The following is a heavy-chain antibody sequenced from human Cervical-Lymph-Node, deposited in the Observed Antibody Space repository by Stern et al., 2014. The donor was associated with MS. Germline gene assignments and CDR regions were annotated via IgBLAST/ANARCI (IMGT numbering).Heavy chain of an antibody. CDR3: GKDLHYWSADS. D-gene: IGHD1-1*01. V-gene: IGHV3-23*04. CDR2: SGSDGGA. J-gene: IGHJ4*02. CDR1: GFTFSSFA. Sequence: EVQLVESGGGLVQPGGSLRLSCAGSGFTFSSFAMTWIRQAPGQGLEWVSGSGSDGGAHYAESVRCLFTVSRDNSRKTLYLQMDRLRVEDTAVYYCGKDLHYWSADSWGQGALVTVSS.